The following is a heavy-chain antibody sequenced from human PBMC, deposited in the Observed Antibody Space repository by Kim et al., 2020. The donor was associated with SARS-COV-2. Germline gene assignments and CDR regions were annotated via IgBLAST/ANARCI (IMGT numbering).Heavy chain of an antibody. J-gene: IGHJ4*02. CDR2: IYYSGST. V-gene: IGHV4-39*07. CDR1: GGSISNSSYY. D-gene: IGHD5-12*01. Sequence: SETLSLTCTVSGGSISNSSYYCGWIRQPPWKGLEWIGSIYYSGSTYYNPSVKSRVTISVDTSKNQFSLTLSSVPAADTAVYYYARGYSGYDFPRISFDYWGQGTLVTVSS. CDR3: ARGYSGYDFPRISFDY.